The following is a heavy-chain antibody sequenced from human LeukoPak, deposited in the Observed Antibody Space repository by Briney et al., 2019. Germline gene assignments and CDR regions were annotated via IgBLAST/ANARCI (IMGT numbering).Heavy chain of an antibody. D-gene: IGHD3-22*01. Sequence: GGSLRLSCAASGFTFSNYGMHWVRQAPGNALEWVAIISYDGSNKYYVDSVKGRFTISRDNSKNTLYLLMDSLRAEDTAVYYCAKDSSGYSPFDQWGQGTLVTVSS. CDR2: ISYDGSNK. V-gene: IGHV3-30*18. J-gene: IGHJ4*02. CDR3: AKDSSGYSPFDQ. CDR1: GFTFSNYG.